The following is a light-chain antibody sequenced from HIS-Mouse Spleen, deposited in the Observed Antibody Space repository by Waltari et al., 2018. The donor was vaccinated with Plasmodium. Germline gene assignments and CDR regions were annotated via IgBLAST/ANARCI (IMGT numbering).Light chain of an antibody. J-gene: IGLJ3*02. CDR1: ALPQKY. CDR2: EDS. V-gene: IGLV3-10*01. Sequence: SYELTQPPSVSVSPGQKARITCSVEALPQKYPSWYQQKSCQAPVLVIYEDSKRPSGIHGRFSGSSLGTMATLTISGAQVEDEADYYCYSTDSSGNHRVFGGGTKLTVL. CDR3: YSTDSSGNHRV.